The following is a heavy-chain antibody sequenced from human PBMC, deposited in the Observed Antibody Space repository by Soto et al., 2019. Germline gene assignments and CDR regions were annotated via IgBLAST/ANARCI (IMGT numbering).Heavy chain of an antibody. D-gene: IGHD1-1*01. J-gene: IGHJ4*02. Sequence: PGGSLRLSCAASGFTFSDYYMSWIRQTPGKGLGWIGYSSNSGSFTRYADSVKGRFSISRDNAKNSLYLQINSLRGEDTAIYYCVRSGDNYNLLDFWGQGTPVTVSS. CDR3: VRSGDNYNLLDF. V-gene: IGHV3-11*06. CDR1: GFTFSDYY. CDR2: SSNSGSFT.